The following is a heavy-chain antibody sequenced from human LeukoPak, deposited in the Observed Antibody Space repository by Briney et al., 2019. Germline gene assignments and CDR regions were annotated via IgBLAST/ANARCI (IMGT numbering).Heavy chain of an antibody. CDR2: IYYSGST. D-gene: IGHD5-24*01. V-gene: IGHV4-31*03. J-gene: IGHJ3*02. CDR3: ARDPVVIDGYNVHDAFDI. CDR1: GGSISSGGYY. Sequence: SETLSLTCTVSGGSISSGGYYWSWIRQHPGKGLEWIGYIYYSGSTYYNPSLKSRVTISVDTSKDQFSLKLSSVTAADTAVYYCARDPVVIDGYNVHDAFDIWGQGAMVTVSS.